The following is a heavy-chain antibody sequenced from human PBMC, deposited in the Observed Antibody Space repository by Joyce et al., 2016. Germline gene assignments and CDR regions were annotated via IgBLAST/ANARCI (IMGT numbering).Heavy chain of an antibody. CDR1: VGPFRGFF. J-gene: IGHJ4*02. V-gene: IGHV4-34*01. D-gene: IGHD6-19*01. Sequence: QVQLQQWGAGLLKPSETLSLTCAVSVGPFRGFFWTWVRQPPGKGLEWIGDINNSGVTNYNTSLKTRVTFSVDTSKNQFSPKLTSVSAAYTAVYYCARSQWLAPLMYWGQGTPVTVSS. CDR3: ARSQWLAPLMY. CDR2: INNSGVT.